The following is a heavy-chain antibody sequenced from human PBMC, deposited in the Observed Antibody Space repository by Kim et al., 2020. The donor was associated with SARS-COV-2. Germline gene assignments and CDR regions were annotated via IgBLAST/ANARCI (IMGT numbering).Heavy chain of an antibody. CDR1: GFTFSSYW. J-gene: IGHJ4*02. CDR3: ATDQTGPFLKPFDY. V-gene: IGHV3-7*03. Sequence: GGSLRLSCAASGFTFSSYWMSWVRQAPGKGLEWVANIKQDGSEKYYVDSVKGRFTISRDNAKNSLYLQMNSLRAEDTAVYYCATDQTGPFLKPFDYWGQGTLVTVSS. D-gene: IGHD3-9*01. CDR2: IKQDGSEK.